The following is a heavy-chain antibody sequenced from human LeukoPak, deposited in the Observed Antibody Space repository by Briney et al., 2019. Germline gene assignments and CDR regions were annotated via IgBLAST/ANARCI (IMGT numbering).Heavy chain of an antibody. J-gene: IGHJ6*03. CDR3: ARTTEGYAGGPGYSYYYYMDV. Sequence: KASETLSLTCTVSGGSISSYYWSWIRQPPGKGLEWIGYIYDSGSTNYNPSLKSRVTISVDTSKNQVSLKLRSVTAADTAVYYCARTTEGYAGGPGYSYYYYMDVWGKGTTVTISS. D-gene: IGHD5-12*01. V-gene: IGHV4-59*01. CDR1: GGSISSYY. CDR2: IYDSGST.